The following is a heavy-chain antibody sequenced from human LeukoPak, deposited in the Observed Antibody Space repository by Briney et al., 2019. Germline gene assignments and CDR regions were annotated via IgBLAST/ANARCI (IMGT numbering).Heavy chain of an antibody. D-gene: IGHD3-9*01. CDR2: INPNSGGT. J-gene: IGHJ6*02. CDR1: GYTFTGYY. V-gene: IGHV1-2*02. CDR3: AILTGSSSGPYYYYYYGMDV. Sequence: ASVKVSCKASGYTFTGYYMHWVRQAPGQGLEWMGWINPNSGGTNYAQKFQGRVTMTRDTSISTAYMELSRLRSDDTAVYYCAILTGSSSGPYYYYYYGMDVWGQGTTVTVSS.